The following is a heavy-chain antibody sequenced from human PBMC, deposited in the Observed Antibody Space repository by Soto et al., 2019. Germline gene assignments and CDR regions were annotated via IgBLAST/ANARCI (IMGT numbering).Heavy chain of an antibody. CDR1: GDSVSSNTAA. V-gene: IGHV6-1*01. J-gene: IGHJ4*02. D-gene: IGHD6-19*01. CDR2: TYYRSNWRH. Sequence: SQTLSLTCAISGDSVSSNTAAWNWIRSSPSRGLEWLGRTYYRSNWRHDYAVSVKSRITVNPDTSKNHFALQLNSVTPDDTAVYYCARGVAGTGFDLWGQGTLVTVSS. CDR3: ARGVAGTGFDL.